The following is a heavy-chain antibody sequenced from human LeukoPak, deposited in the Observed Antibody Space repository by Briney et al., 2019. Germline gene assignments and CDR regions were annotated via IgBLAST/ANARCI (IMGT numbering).Heavy chain of an antibody. Sequence: GESLKISCKGSGYSFTSYWIGWVRPMPGKGLEWMGIIYPGDSDTRYSPSLQGQVTISADKSISTAYLQWSSLKASDTAMYYCARRAAAGTYYYYYMDVWGKGTTVTVSS. CDR2: IYPGDSDT. J-gene: IGHJ6*03. D-gene: IGHD6-13*01. CDR1: GYSFTSYW. CDR3: ARRAAAGTYYYYYMDV. V-gene: IGHV5-51*01.